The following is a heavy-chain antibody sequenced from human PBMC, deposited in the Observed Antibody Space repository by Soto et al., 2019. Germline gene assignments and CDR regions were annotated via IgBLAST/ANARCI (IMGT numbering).Heavy chain of an antibody. Sequence: PSQTLSLTCAISGDSVSGNSVAWNWIRQSPSRGLEWLGRTYYRSKWYNDYAVSVKSRITINPDTSKNQFSLQLNSVTPEDTAVYYCAREMGWSGNYGMDVWGQGTTLTVSS. CDR1: GDSVSGNSVA. V-gene: IGHV6-1*01. J-gene: IGHJ6*02. D-gene: IGHD3-3*01. CDR2: TYYRSKWYN. CDR3: AREMGWSGNYGMDV.